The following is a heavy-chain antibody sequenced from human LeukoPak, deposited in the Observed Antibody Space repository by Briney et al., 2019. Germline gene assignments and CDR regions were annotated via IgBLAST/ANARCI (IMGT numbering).Heavy chain of an antibody. CDR1: GFTFSSYS. Sequence: GGSLRLSCAASGFTFSSYSMNWVRQAPGKGLEWVTSISSSSSYIYYADSVKGRFTISRDNAKNSLYLQMNSLRAEDTAVYYCARDMVDYYGSGSYYYYWYFDLWGRGTLVTVSS. CDR3: ARDMVDYYGSGSYYYYWYFDL. D-gene: IGHD3-10*01. V-gene: IGHV3-21*01. J-gene: IGHJ2*01. CDR2: ISSSSSYI.